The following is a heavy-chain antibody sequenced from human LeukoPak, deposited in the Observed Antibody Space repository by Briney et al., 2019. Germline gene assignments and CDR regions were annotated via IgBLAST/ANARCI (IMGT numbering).Heavy chain of an antibody. J-gene: IGHJ6*02. CDR1: GFTFSSYA. CDR2: VSGSGGDT. Sequence: PGGSLRLSCAASGFTFSSYALSWVRQAPGKGLEWVSSVSGSGGDTYYVDSVKGRFTISRDNSKNTLYLQMISVRAEDTAVYYCAKSISTSALGYYYYGLDVWGQGTTVTVSS. D-gene: IGHD2-15*01. V-gene: IGHV3-23*01. CDR3: AKSISTSALGYYYYGLDV.